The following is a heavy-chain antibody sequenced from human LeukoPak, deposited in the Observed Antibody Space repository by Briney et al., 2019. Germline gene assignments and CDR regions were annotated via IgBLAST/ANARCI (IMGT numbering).Heavy chain of an antibody. CDR2: IYYSGST. CDR1: GGSISSSSYY. CDR3: ARSVVAATNYFDY. D-gene: IGHD2-15*01. V-gene: IGHV4-39*06. J-gene: IGHJ4*02. Sequence: SETLSLTCTVSGGSISSSSYYWGWIRQPPGKGLEWIGSIYYSGSTYYNPSLKSRVTISVDTSKNQFPLKLSSVTAADTAVYYCARSVVAATNYFDYWGQGTLVTVSS.